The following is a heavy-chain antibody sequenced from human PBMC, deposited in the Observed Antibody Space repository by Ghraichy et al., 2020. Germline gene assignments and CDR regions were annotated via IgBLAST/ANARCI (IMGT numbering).Heavy chain of an antibody. CDR3: ARVRDNGDSFYFDF. CDR1: GFTFSSYT. V-gene: IGHV3-21*05. Sequence: GGSLRLSCAASGFTFSSYTMNWVRQAPGKGLEWVSYISGSNRYTNYADSVEGRFTISRDNARNSLYLQMNSLRADDTSVYYCARVRDNGDSFYFDFWGQGTLVTVPS. D-gene: IGHD4-17*01. CDR2: ISGSNRYT. J-gene: IGHJ4*02.